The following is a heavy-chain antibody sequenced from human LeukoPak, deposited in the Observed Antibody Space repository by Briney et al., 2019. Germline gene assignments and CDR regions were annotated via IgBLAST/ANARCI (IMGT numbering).Heavy chain of an antibody. J-gene: IGHJ4*02. Sequence: SETLSLTCAVYGGSFSGYYWSWIRQPPGKGLEWIGEINHRGSTKHNPSLKSRVTISVDTSKNQFSLKLSSVTAADTAVYYCARGGGLGLRYWGQGTLVTVSS. CDR1: GGSFSGYY. D-gene: IGHD3-16*01. V-gene: IGHV4-34*01. CDR2: INHRGST. CDR3: ARGGGLGLRY.